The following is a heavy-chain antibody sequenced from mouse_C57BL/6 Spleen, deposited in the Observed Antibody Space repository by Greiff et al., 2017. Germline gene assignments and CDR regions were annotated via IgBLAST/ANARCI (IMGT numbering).Heavy chain of an antibody. Sequence: QVQLQQPGAKLVMPGASVKLSCKASGYTFTSYWMHWVKQRPGQGLEWIGEIDPSDSYTNYNQKFKGKSTLTVDKSSSTAYMQLSSLTSEDSAVYYCARGYGSSPFMDYWGQGTSVTVSS. CDR3: ARGYGSSPFMDY. D-gene: IGHD1-1*01. CDR1: GYTFTSYW. CDR2: IDPSDSYT. J-gene: IGHJ4*01. V-gene: IGHV1-69*01.